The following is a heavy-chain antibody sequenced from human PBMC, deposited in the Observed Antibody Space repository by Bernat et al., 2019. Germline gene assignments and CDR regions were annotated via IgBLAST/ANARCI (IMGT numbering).Heavy chain of an antibody. J-gene: IGHJ4*02. V-gene: IGHV3-49*04. D-gene: IGHD2/OR15-2a*01. Sequence: EVQLVESGGGLVQPGRSLRLSCTASGFTFGDYDVSWVRQAPGKGLEWVGFIRRQAYGGTPEYAASVKGRFTISRDDSISIAYLQMNSLKTDDTAVYYCGRQYYFDYWGQGTLVTVSS. CDR2: IRRQAYGGTP. CDR3: GRQYYFDY. CDR1: GFTFGDYD.